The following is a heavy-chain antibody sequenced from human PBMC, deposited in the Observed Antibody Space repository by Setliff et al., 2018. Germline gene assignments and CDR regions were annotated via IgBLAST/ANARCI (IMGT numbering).Heavy chain of an antibody. Sequence: SETLSLTCSVSGDSISSYFWTWIRQPAGKGLEWIGRFYISGTTPYTPSLKSRVTMSADTSKNQFSLKLSSVTAADTAVYYCARGSFPYDNSGFDYWGQGTLVTVSS. J-gene: IGHJ4*02. CDR1: GDSISSYF. V-gene: IGHV4-4*07. CDR2: FYISGTT. D-gene: IGHD3-22*01. CDR3: ARGSFPYDNSGFDY.